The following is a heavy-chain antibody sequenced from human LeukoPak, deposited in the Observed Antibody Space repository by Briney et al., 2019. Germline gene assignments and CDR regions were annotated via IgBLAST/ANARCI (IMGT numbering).Heavy chain of an antibody. CDR3: ATDFYDST. J-gene: IGHJ5*02. D-gene: IGHD3-22*01. CDR2: IXSXXXXXXX. Sequence: GGSLRLSCATSGFTFSXAWMNWVRQAPGKGXEWXGRIXSXXXXXXXXYXXXXXXXXTXXRDDSKTTLYLQMNSLQTEDTAVYYCATDFYDSTWGQGTLVTVSS. V-gene: IGHV3-15*07. CDR1: GFTFSXAW.